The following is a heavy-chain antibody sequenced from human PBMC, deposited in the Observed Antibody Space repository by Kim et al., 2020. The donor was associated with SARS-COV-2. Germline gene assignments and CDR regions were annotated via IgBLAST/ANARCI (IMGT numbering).Heavy chain of an antibody. CDR3: ARLPDCSGGSCYPGFDY. V-gene: IGHV4-39*01. D-gene: IGHD2-15*01. J-gene: IGHJ4*02. Sequence: LKSRVTISVDTSKNQFSLKLSSVTAADTAVYYCARLPDCSGGSCYPGFDYWGQGTLVTVSS.